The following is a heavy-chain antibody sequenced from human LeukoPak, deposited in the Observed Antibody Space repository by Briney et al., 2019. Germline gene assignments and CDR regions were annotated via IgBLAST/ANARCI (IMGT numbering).Heavy chain of an antibody. CDR1: GFTFSNYG. D-gene: IGHD1-26*01. Sequence: GGSLTLSCAASGFTFSNYGMHWGRHAPGEGREWVTVISYDGNYKYYGDSVKGRFTVSRDNSKNTLYLQMNSLRVEDTAVYYCAKDRLVEGATACDYWGQGTLVTVSS. CDR2: ISYDGNYK. CDR3: AKDRLVEGATACDY. V-gene: IGHV3-30*18. J-gene: IGHJ4*02.